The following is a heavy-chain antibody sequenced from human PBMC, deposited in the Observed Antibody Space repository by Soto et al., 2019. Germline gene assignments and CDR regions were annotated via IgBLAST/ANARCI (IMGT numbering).Heavy chain of an antibody. CDR2: IYYSGTT. J-gene: IGHJ4*02. V-gene: IGHV4-28*01. CDR3: ARREIQGPIDY. D-gene: IGHD1-26*01. Sequence: PSETLSLTCAVYGYSISSSNWWGWIRQPAGEGLEWIGYIYYSGTTYYNPSLKSRVTMSVDTSKDQFSLKLTSVTAVDTAVYYCARREIQGPIDYWGQGTLVTVSS. CDR1: GYSISSSNW.